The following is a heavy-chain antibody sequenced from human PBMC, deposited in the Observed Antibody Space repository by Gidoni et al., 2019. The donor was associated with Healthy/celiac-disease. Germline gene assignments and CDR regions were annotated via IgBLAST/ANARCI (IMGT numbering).Heavy chain of an antibody. D-gene: IGHD3-22*01. CDR3: ALNYYDSRTFDI. J-gene: IGHJ3*02. CDR1: GFTVSSNY. Sequence: EVQLVESGGGLIQPGGSLRLSCAASGFTVSSNYMSWVRQAPGKGLERVSVIYSGGSTYYADSVKGRFTISRDNSKNTLYLQMNSLRAEDTAVYYCALNYYDSRTFDIWGQGTMVTVSS. V-gene: IGHV3-53*01. CDR2: IYSGGST.